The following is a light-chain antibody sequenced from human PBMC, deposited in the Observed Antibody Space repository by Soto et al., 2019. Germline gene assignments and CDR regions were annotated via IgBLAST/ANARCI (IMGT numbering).Light chain of an antibody. CDR2: GAS. J-gene: IGKJ5*01. V-gene: IGKV3-15*01. CDR1: QSVADN. Sequence: TQSPATLYVGPGERVTLSCRSSQSVADNLAWFQQKPGQGPRLLIYGASTRATGIPARFSGSGSETDFTLTVSSLRSEDSAVYYCQQYNYWPITFGQGTRPEI. CDR3: QQYNYWPIT.